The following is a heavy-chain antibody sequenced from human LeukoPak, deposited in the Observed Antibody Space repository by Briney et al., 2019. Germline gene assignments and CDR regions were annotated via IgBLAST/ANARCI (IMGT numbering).Heavy chain of an antibody. Sequence: GGSLRLSCAASGFTFSSYAMHWVCQAPGKELEWVAVISYDGSNKYYADSVKGRFTISRDNSKNTLYLQMNSLRAEDTAVYYCARGPMIVTRPPSYWGQGTLVTVSS. D-gene: IGHD3-22*01. CDR1: GFTFSSYA. CDR3: ARGPMIVTRPPSY. J-gene: IGHJ4*02. V-gene: IGHV3-30*01. CDR2: ISYDGSNK.